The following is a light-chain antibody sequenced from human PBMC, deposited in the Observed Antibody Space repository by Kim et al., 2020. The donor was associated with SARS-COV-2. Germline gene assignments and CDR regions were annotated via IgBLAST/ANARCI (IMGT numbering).Light chain of an antibody. CDR3: MQATRWPWT. Sequence: DVVMTQSPLSLPVTLGQPASIFCTSSQSLVYSNANTYLNWFHQRPGQSPRRLIYDVSKRDSGVPDRFIGSGSGTDFTLNISRVEAEDVGVYYCMQATRWPWTFGQGTKVEIK. V-gene: IGKV2-30*01. J-gene: IGKJ1*01. CDR2: DVS. CDR1: QSLVYSNANTY.